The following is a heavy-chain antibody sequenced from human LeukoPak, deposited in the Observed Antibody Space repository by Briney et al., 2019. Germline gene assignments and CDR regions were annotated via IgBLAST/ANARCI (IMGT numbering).Heavy chain of an antibody. CDR1: GGSISGGGYY. V-gene: IGHV4-31*03. D-gene: IGHD5-12*01. J-gene: IGHJ4*02. Sequence: SETLSLTCTVSGGSISGGGYYWSWIRQHPGKGLEWIGYIYYSGSTYYNPSLKSRVTISVDTSKNQFSLKLSSVTAADTAVYYCARYPGGYSGYEPYFDYWGQGTLVTVSS. CDR3: ARYPGGYSGYEPYFDY. CDR2: IYYSGST.